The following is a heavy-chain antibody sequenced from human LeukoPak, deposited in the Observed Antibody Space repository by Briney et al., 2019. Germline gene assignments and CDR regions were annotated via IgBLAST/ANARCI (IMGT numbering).Heavy chain of an antibody. D-gene: IGHD3-22*01. CDR1: GGSISSYY. CDR3: ARLKYYYDSSPRYWFDP. CDR2: IYYSGST. V-gene: IGHV4-59*08. J-gene: IGHJ5*02. Sequence: PSETLSLTCTVSGGSISSYYWSWIRQPPGKGLEWIGYIYYSGSTNYNPSLKGRVTIPVDTSKNQFSLKLSSVTAADTAVYYCARLKYYYDSSPRYWFDPWGQGTLVTVPS.